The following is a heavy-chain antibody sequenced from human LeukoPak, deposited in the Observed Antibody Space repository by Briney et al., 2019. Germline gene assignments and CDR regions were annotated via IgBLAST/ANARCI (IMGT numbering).Heavy chain of an antibody. CDR1: GFTYSNYD. Sequence: GGSLRLSCAASGFTYSNYDMHWVRQGPGGGLEWVSAIGIADDTHYADSVKGRFTISRENARNSLYLQINSLRDGDTAVYYCVRGGIRVSGTDAFDIWGQGTVVTVSS. CDR2: IGIADDT. V-gene: IGHV3-13*01. D-gene: IGHD5/OR15-5a*01. CDR3: VRGGIRVSGTDAFDI. J-gene: IGHJ3*02.